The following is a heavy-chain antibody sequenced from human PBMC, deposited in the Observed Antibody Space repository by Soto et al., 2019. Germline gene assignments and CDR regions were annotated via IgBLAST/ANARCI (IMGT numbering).Heavy chain of an antibody. CDR3: ARAHAPTLPFDY. CDR2: IFHSGNA. V-gene: IGHV4-59*01. Sequence: SQTLSLTCTVSGGSIRNVYWSWIRQAPGKGLEWIGFIFHSGNAKYNPSLKSRVTISVDTSKIQLSLSLDSVTAADTAVYFCARAHAPTLPFDYWGQGTLVTVSS. J-gene: IGHJ4*01. D-gene: IGHD2-15*01. CDR1: GGSIRNVY.